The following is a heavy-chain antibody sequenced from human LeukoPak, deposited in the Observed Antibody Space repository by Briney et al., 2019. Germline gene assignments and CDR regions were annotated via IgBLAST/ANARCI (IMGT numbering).Heavy chain of an antibody. Sequence: ASVKVSCKASGYTFTGYYMHWVRQAPGQGLEWMGWINPNNGDTNYAQKFQGRVTMTRDTSISTAYMELSRLRSDDTAVYYCARDLCSGGSCYGRNWFDPWGQGTLVTASS. CDR1: GYTFTGYY. CDR3: ARDLCSGGSCYGRNWFDP. CDR2: INPNNGDT. D-gene: IGHD2-15*01. J-gene: IGHJ5*02. V-gene: IGHV1-2*02.